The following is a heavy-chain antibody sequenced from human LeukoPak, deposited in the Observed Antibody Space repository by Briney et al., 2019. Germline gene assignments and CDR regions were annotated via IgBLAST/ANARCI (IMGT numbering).Heavy chain of an antibody. CDR1: GFTFSTYA. CDR2: ISSSGGDI. CDR3: AKIPPYYYDRSGYYYFDY. J-gene: IGHJ4*02. D-gene: IGHD3-22*01. V-gene: IGHV3-23*01. Sequence: SGGSLGLSCAASGFTFSTYAMNWVRQAPGRGLEWVSTISSSGGDIYYADSVKGRFTISRDNSENTLYLQMNSLRAEDTAVYYCAKIPPYYYDRSGYYYFDYWGQGTLVTVSS.